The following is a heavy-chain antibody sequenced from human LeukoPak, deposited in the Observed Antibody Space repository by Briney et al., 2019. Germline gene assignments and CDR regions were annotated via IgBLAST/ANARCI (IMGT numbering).Heavy chain of an antibody. J-gene: IGHJ4*02. CDR3: ARDRDYGDYIDY. D-gene: IGHD4-17*01. V-gene: IGHV3-30*01. CDR1: GFTFSSYA. Sequence: GRSLRLSCAASGFTFSSYAMHWVRQAPGKGLEGVAVISYDGSNKYYADSVKGRFTISRDNSKNTLYLQMNSLRAEDTAVYYCARDRDYGDYIDYWGQGTPVTGPS. CDR2: ISYDGSNK.